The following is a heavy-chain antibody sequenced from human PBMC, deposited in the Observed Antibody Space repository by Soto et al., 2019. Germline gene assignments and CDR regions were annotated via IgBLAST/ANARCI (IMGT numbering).Heavy chain of an antibody. V-gene: IGHV2-5*02. Sequence: QINLIESGPTLVKPTQTLTLTCTLSGFSLSTPGSAVGWVLQPPGSALVGLALIYLVGDKRYNASLVNRLTITMDSSMNPVVLTWTNVYLADTATYYCAHRATMTIFGLIIDNGIWFDPWGQGTRVIVSS. CDR3: AHRATMTIFGLIIDNGIWFDP. D-gene: IGHD3-3*01. CDR1: GFSLSTPGSA. J-gene: IGHJ5*02. CDR2: IYLVGDK.